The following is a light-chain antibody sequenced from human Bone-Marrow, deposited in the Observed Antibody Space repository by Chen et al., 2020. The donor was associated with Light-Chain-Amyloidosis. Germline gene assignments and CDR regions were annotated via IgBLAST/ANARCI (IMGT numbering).Light chain of an antibody. CDR1: NMGSTS. CDR2: DDS. Sequence: SYVLTQPSSVSVAPGQTATIACGGNNMGSTSVHWYQQTPGQAPLLVVYDDSDRPSGIPARMAGSNSGNTATLTISRVEAGDEADYGCEVWDRGSDRPVFGGGTKLTVL. CDR3: EVWDRGSDRPV. V-gene: IGLV3-21*02. J-gene: IGLJ3*02.